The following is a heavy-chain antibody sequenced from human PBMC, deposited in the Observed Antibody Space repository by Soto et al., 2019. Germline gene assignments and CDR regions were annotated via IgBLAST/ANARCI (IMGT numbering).Heavy chain of an antibody. J-gene: IGHJ6*02. CDR3: ARDRGCSSTSCYLYYGMDV. CDR2: ISSSSSYI. D-gene: IGHD2-2*01. Sequence: GGSLRLSCAASGFTFSSYSMNWVRQAPGKGREGVSSISSSSSYIYYADSVKGRFTISRDNAKNSLYLQMNSLRAEDTAVYYCARDRGCSSTSCYLYYGMDVWGQGTTVTVSS. V-gene: IGHV3-21*01. CDR1: GFTFSSYS.